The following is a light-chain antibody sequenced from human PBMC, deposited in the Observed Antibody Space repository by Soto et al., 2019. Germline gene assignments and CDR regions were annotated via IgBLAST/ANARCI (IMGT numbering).Light chain of an antibody. J-gene: IGKJ2*01. Sequence: EIVMTQSPVTLSLSPGERATLSCRASQSVTSKLAWFQQKPGQAPRLLIYATSTRATGVPARFSGSGSGTEFTLTISSLQSEDFAIYYCQQFYYYPHTFGQGTKLEVK. CDR1: QSVTSK. CDR2: ATS. V-gene: IGKV3-15*01. CDR3: QQFYYYPHT.